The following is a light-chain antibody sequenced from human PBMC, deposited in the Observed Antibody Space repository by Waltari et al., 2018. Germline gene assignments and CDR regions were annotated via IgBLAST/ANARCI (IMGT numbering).Light chain of an antibody. J-gene: IGKJ2*01. CDR2: DAS. Sequence: EIVLTQSPGTLSLSPGERATLSCRASQSVSTTYLAWYQQKPGQPPRLLIYDASSRATGIPDRFSGSGSGTDFTLTISRLEPEDFAVYYCQQYGSSPGTLGQGTKVEVK. V-gene: IGKV3-20*01. CDR3: QQYGSSPGT. CDR1: QSVSTTY.